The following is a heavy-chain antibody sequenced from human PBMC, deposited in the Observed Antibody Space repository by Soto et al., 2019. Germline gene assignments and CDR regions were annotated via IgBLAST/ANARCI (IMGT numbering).Heavy chain of an antibody. D-gene: IGHD2-15*01. V-gene: IGHV1-18*01. J-gene: IGHJ6*02. CDR1: GYTFTSYG. CDR2: ISAYNGNT. CDR3: ASGYCIGCSCYHTLGMDV. Sequence: ASVKVSCKASGYTFTSYGISWVRQAPGQGLEWMGWISAYNGNTNYAQKLQGRVTMTTDTSTSTAYMELRSLRSDDTAVYYCASGYCIGCSCYHTLGMDVWGQGTTVTVSS.